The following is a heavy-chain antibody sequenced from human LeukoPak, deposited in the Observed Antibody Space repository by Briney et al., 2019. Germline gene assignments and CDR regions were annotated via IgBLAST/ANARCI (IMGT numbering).Heavy chain of an antibody. CDR1: GFIFNNYG. CDR3: AKSYDSSGTINWFDP. D-gene: IGHD3-22*01. J-gene: IGHJ5*02. CDR2: ISNDGGGT. Sequence: GGSLRLSCAASGFIFNNYGLIWVRQAPGKGLEWVSAISNDGGGTQYADFVEGRFTISRDNAMHSLYLQMNSLRAEDTAVSYCAKSYDSSGTINWFDPWGQGTLVTVSS. V-gene: IGHV3-23*01.